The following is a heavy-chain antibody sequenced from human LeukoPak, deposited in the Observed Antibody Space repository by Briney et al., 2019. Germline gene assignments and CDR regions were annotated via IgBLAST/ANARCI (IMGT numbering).Heavy chain of an antibody. CDR2: INPNSGGT. V-gene: IGHV1-2*02. J-gene: IGHJ6*02. CDR3: VRGQGYSYGFYYYYGMDV. Sequence: GASVKVSCKASGYTFTGYYMHWVRQAPGQGLEWMGWINPNSGGTNYAQKFQGRVTMTRDTSISTAYMELSRLRSDDTAVYYCVRGQGYSYGFYYYYGMDVWGQGTTVTVSS. D-gene: IGHD5-18*01. CDR1: GYTFTGYY.